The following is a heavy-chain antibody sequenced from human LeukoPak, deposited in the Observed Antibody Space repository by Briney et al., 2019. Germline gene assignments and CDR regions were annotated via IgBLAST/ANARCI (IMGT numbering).Heavy chain of an antibody. J-gene: IGHJ4*02. CDR1: GFTFSSYA. CDR2: ISGSGYSR. Sequence: GGSLRLSCAASGFTFSSYALSRVRQAPGKGLEWGSGISGSGYSRNYADSVKGRFTISRDNSKNTLYLQMNSLRVEDTAVYYCAKEAGYSGYDYPDYWGQGTLVTVSS. D-gene: IGHD5-12*01. CDR3: AKEAGYSGYDYPDY. V-gene: IGHV3-23*01.